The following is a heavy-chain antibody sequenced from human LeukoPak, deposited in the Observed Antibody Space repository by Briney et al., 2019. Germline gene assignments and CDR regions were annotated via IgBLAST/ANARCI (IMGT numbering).Heavy chain of an antibody. Sequence: SDTLSLTCAVSGDSISCCYWTWIRQSAGKGLEWIGRIFISGSTNYNPSLQGRVTMSVDRSKSQSSLRLSSVTAADTAVYYCVRQGYNYGAFNAWGQGTLVTVSS. CDR2: IFISGST. CDR3: VRQGYNYGAFNA. D-gene: IGHD5-18*01. J-gene: IGHJ4*02. CDR1: GDSISCCY. V-gene: IGHV4-4*07.